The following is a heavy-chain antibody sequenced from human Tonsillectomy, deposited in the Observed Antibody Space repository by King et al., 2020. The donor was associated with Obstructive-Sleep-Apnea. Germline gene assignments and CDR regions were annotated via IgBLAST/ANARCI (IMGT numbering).Heavy chain of an antibody. CDR2: ISYDGCSK. CDR3: AKDRDSYGTYGMDL. CDR1: GFTFSSYG. J-gene: IGHJ6*02. Sequence: VQLVQSGGGVVQPGRSLRLSCAASGFTFSSYGMHWVRQAPGKGLEWVAGISYDGCSKYYADSVKGRFTISRDNSKNTLYLQMNSLRGEDTAVYYCAKDRDSYGTYGMDLWRQGTTVTLTS. V-gene: IGHV3-30*18. D-gene: IGHD5-18*01.